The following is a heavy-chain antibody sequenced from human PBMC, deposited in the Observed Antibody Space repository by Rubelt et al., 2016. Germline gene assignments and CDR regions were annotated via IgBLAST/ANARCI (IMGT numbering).Heavy chain of an antibody. J-gene: IGHJ4*02. CDR3: ARRGTGTYGIDY. V-gene: IGHV3-33*08. Sequence: VQLVESGGGLVQPGGSLRLSCVASGFTFSSYGMHWVRQAPGKGLEWVAIIWYDGSNKYYAESVKGRFTISRDNSKNTLFRQMNSLGAEDTAVYFCARRGTGTYGIDYWGQGTLVTVSS. CDR2: IWYDGSNK. D-gene: IGHD1-7*01. CDR1: GFTFSSYG.